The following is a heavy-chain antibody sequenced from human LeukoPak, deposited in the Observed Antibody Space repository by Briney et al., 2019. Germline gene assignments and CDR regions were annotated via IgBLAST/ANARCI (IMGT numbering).Heavy chain of an antibody. Sequence: GGSLRLSCAASGFAFNSYAMSWVRQAPGKGLEWVSYISSSSSTIYYADSVKGRFTISRDNAKNSLYLQMNSLRAEDTAVYYCARSWRQLVSQILDYWGQGTLVTVSS. CDR2: ISSSSSTI. D-gene: IGHD6-13*01. V-gene: IGHV3-48*04. J-gene: IGHJ4*02. CDR3: ARSWRQLVSQILDY. CDR1: GFAFNSYA.